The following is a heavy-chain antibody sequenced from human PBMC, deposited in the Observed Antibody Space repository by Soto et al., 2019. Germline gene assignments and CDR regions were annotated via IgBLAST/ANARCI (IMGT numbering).Heavy chain of an antibody. D-gene: IGHD6-19*01. CDR1: GFTFSSYA. Sequence: EVQLLESGGGLVQPGGSLRLSCAASGFTFSSYAMSWVRQAPGKGLEWVSGISNSGGSTYYADSVKGRFTISRDNSKNTLYLQMNSLRTEDTAVYYCAKDLKGQWLARDGFDSWGQGTMVTVSS. V-gene: IGHV3-23*01. CDR2: ISNSGGST. CDR3: AKDLKGQWLARDGFDS. J-gene: IGHJ3*02.